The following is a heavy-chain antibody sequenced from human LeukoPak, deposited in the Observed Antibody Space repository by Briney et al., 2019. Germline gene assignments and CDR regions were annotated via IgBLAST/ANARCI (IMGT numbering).Heavy chain of an antibody. Sequence: GGSLRLSCAASGFTVSSDYMTWVRQAPGKGLEWVSSISSSSSYIYYAESVKGRFTISRDNAKNSLYLQMNSLRAEDTAVYYCARIISSWYYLDYWGQGTLVTVSS. D-gene: IGHD6-13*01. CDR1: GFTVSSDY. J-gene: IGHJ4*02. CDR2: ISSSSSYI. CDR3: ARIISSWYYLDY. V-gene: IGHV3-21*01.